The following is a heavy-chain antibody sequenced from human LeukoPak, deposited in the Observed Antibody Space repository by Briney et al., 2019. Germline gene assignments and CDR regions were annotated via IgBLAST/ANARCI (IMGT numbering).Heavy chain of an antibody. CDR2: IYPSDSNT. V-gene: IGHV5-51*01. D-gene: IGHD6-19*01. Sequence: GESLKISCKGSGYSFSSYWIAWVRQMPGKGLEWMGIIYPSDSNTRYSPSFQGQVAISADKSISTAYLQWSSLKASDTAMYYCARRRAVAGIYYFDYWGQGTLVAVSS. CDR1: GYSFSSYW. CDR3: ARRRAVAGIYYFDY. J-gene: IGHJ4*02.